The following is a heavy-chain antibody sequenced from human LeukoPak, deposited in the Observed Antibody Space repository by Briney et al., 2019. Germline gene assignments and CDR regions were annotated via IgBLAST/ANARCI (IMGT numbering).Heavy chain of an antibody. V-gene: IGHV3-21*01. CDR3: ARDRVGATSQ. D-gene: IGHD1-26*01. CDR2: ISGSSSYI. J-gene: IGHJ4*02. CDR1: GFTFNSYS. Sequence: PGGSLRLSCAASGFTFNSYSMNWVRQAPGKGLEWVSSISGSSSYIYYADSVKGRFTISRDNAKNSLYLQMNSLRAEDTAVYYCARDRVGATSQWGQGTLVTVSS.